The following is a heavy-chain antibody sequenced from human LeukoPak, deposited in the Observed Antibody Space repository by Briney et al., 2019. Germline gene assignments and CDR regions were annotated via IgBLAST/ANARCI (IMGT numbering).Heavy chain of an antibody. J-gene: IGHJ4*02. Sequence: PGGSLRLSCAASGFTFSSYSMNWVRQAPGKGLEWVSSISSSSSCIYYADSVKGRFTISRDNAKNSLYLQMNSLRAEDTAVYYCARDPPGTGHYFDYWGQGTLVTVSS. V-gene: IGHV3-21*01. CDR2: ISSSSSCI. CDR1: GFTFSSYS. D-gene: IGHD1-1*01. CDR3: ARDPPGTGHYFDY.